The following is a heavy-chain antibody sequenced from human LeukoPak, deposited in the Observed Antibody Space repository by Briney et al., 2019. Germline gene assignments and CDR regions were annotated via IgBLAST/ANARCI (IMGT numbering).Heavy chain of an antibody. Sequence: GESLKISCKGSGYSFTNYWIGWVRQMPGKGLEWMGIVYPGDSHIRYSPSFQGQVTISADKSISTAYLQWSSLKASDTAMYYCAVTLGVRGVTPYSIDVWGQGTTVTVSS. CDR3: AVTLGVRGVTPYSIDV. J-gene: IGHJ6*02. D-gene: IGHD3-10*01. V-gene: IGHV5-51*01. CDR2: VYPGDSHI. CDR1: GYSFTNYW.